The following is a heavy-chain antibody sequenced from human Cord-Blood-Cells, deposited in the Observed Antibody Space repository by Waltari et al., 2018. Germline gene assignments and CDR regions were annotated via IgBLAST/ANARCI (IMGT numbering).Heavy chain of an antibody. D-gene: IGHD4-17*01. Sequence: QVQLVQSGAEVKKPGASVKVSCKVSGYPLTEFSMHWVRQAPVKGLEWMGGFDPEEGETIYAKTFQGRGTMTEDTSTDTAYMELSSLRSEDTAVYYCATDPATVTLGYWRQGTLVTVSS. CDR1: GYPLTEFS. CDR2: FDPEEGET. CDR3: ATDPATVTLGY. V-gene: IGHV1-24*01. J-gene: IGHJ4*02.